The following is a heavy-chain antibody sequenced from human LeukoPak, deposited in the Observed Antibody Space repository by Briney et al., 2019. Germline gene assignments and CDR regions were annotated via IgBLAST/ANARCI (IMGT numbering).Heavy chain of an antibody. CDR2: IYTSGST. CDR1: GGSISSGTYY. V-gene: IGHV4-61*02. J-gene: IGHJ4*02. D-gene: IGHD3-3*01. CDR3: GRGRSGYFDY. Sequence: NASETPSLTCTVSGGSISSGTYYWSWIRQPAGKGLEWLGRIYTSGSTNYNPSLMSRLTISVDTSKNQFSLRLSSVTAADTAVYYCGRGRSGYFDYWGRGTLVTVSS.